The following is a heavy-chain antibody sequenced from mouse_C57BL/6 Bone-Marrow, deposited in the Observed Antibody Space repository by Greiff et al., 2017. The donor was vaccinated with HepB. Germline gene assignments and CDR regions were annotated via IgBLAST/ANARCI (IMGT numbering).Heavy chain of an antibody. CDR3: ARRNYGSSLYAMDY. D-gene: IGHD1-1*01. Sequence: VQLQQPGAELVKPGASVKLSCKASGYTFTSYWMHWVKQMPGQGLEWIGMIHPNSGSTNYNEKFKSKATLTVDKSSSTAYMQLSSLTSEDSAVYYCARRNYGSSLYAMDYWGQGTSVTVSS. V-gene: IGHV1-64*01. CDR1: GYTFTSYW. J-gene: IGHJ4*01. CDR2: IHPNSGST.